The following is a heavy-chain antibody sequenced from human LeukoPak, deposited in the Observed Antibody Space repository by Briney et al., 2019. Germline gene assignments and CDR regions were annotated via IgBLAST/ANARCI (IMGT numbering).Heavy chain of an antibody. CDR2: IYHSGST. CDR3: ARSRLLSDY. D-gene: IGHD2-21*02. V-gene: IGHV4-38-2*02. Sequence: PSETLSLTCTVSGYSISSGYYWGWIRQPPGKGLEWIGSIYHSGSTYYNPSLKSRVTISVDTSKNQFSLKLSSVTAADTAVYYCARSRLLSDYWGQGTLVTVSS. J-gene: IGHJ4*02. CDR1: GYSISSGYY.